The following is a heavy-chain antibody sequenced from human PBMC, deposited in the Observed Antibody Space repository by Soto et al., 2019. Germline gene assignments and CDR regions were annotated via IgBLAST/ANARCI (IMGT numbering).Heavy chain of an antibody. J-gene: IGHJ6*02. CDR1: GFTFTSSA. Sequence: GASVKVSCKASGFTFTSSAVQWVRQARGQRLEWIGWIVVGSGNTNYAQKFQERVTITRDMSTSTAYMELSSLRSEDTAVYYCAAGPYYDILTGYPPLDGMDVWGQGTTVTVSS. D-gene: IGHD3-9*01. CDR2: IVVGSGNT. CDR3: AAGPYYDILTGYPPLDGMDV. V-gene: IGHV1-58*01.